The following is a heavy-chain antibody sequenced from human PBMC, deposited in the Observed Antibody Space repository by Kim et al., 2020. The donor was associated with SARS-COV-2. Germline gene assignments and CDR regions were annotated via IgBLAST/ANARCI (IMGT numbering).Heavy chain of an antibody. Sequence: RSRVTISVDTSKNQFSLKLSSVTAADTAVYYCARGKLYYYDSSGYSPFDYWGQGTLVTVSS. J-gene: IGHJ4*02. D-gene: IGHD3-22*01. V-gene: IGHV4-59*09. CDR3: ARGKLYYYDSSGYSPFDY.